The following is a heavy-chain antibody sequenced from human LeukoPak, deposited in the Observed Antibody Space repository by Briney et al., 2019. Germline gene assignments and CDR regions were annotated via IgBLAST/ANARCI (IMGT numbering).Heavy chain of an antibody. CDR3: GRIAINANNGMDV. CDR2: ISSGGSTI. V-gene: IGHV3-11*01. J-gene: IGHJ6*02. D-gene: IGHD1/OR15-1a*01. CDR1: GFTFSDYY. Sequence: GGSLRLSCAVSGFTFSDYYMSWIRQAPGKGLEWVSYISSGGSTISHADSVKGRFTISRDNAENSLYLQMNSLRTEDTAVYYCGRIAINANNGMDVWGQGTTVTVSS.